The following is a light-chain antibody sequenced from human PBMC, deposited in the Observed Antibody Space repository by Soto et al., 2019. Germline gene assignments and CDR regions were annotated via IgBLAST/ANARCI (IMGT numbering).Light chain of an antibody. V-gene: IGKV3-20*01. CDR2: GAS. CDR3: QQYGSSPRT. J-gene: IGKJ1*01. CDR1: QSVSSSF. Sequence: EIVLTQSPGILSLSPGERVTLSCRASQSVSSSFLAWYQQKPGQAPRLLIYGASSRATGIPDRFSGSGSGTDFTLTISRLEPEDFAVYYCQQYGSSPRTFGQGTKVDIK.